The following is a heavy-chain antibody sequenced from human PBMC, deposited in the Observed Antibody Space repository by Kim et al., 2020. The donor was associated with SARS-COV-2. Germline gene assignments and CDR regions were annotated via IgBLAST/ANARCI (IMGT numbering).Heavy chain of an antibody. D-gene: IGHD3-10*01. J-gene: IGHJ6*02. CDR1: GASISGSNYY. Sequence: SETLSLTCTVSGASISGSNYYWGWIRQPPGKGLEWIGSIYNSGSTYYNPSLKSRVTISVDTSKNQFSLQLSSVPAADTAEYYCAGRIVGGSGSHYGRYYWGLDVWGQGTTVTVSS. CDR3: AGRIVGGSGSHYGRYYWGLDV. V-gene: IGHV4-39*01. CDR2: IYNSGST.